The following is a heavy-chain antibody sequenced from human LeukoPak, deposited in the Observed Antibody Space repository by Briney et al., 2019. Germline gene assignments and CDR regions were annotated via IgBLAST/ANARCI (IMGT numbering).Heavy chain of an antibody. CDR1: GFSLSNHW. V-gene: IGHV3-7*03. CDR2: VNRDGSET. CDR3: ARNNGMDV. Sequence: GGSLRLSCAASGFSLSNHWMTWVRQVPGRGPEWVANVNRDGSETYYLDSVKGRFTISKDNAKNSLYLQMNSLRAEDTALYHCARNNGMDVWGQGTTVIVSS. J-gene: IGHJ6*02.